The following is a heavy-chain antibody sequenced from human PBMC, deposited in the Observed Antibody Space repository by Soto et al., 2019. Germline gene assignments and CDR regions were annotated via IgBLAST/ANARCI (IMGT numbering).Heavy chain of an antibody. J-gene: IGHJ4*02. D-gene: IGHD3-22*01. V-gene: IGHV4-30-2*01. CDR3: ARDSHSGYYFDY. CDR2: TYHSGGT. CDR1: GDSISSGGYS. Sequence: QLQLQESGSGLVKPSQTLSLTCVVSGDSISSGGYSWNWIRQPPGKGLEWIGHTYHSGGTLYNPSLDSRVTISVDKSKNQFSLRLTSVTAADTAVYYCARDSHSGYYFDYWGQGTLVTVSS.